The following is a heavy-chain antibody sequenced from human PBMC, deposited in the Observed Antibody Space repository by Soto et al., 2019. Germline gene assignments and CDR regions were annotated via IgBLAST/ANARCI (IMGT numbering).Heavy chain of an antibody. CDR1: GGSISSGGYY. Sequence: QVQLQESGPGLVKPSQTLSLTCTVSGGSISSGGYYWSWIRQHPGKGLEWIGYIYYSGSTYYNPSLKSRVXXXVXXSKNQFSLKLSSVTAADTAVYYCARGPGIMAKIDYWGQGTLVTVSS. V-gene: IGHV4-31*03. CDR2: IYYSGST. D-gene: IGHD3-16*01. CDR3: ARGPGIMAKIDY. J-gene: IGHJ4*02.